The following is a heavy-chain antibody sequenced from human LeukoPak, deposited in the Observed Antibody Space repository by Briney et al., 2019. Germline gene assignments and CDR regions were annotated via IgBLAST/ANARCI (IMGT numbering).Heavy chain of an antibody. D-gene: IGHD3-9*01. CDR2: IYGGSTTTT. Sequence: GGSLRLSCVASGFTFSKYTMSWVRQAPGKGLEWVSGIYGGSTTTTFYADSVKGRFTISRDNSMNTLYLQMNSLRAEDTAVYYCAKDLTPDGAWDIDYWGQGTPITVSS. CDR1: GFTFSKYT. CDR3: AKDLTPDGAWDIDY. J-gene: IGHJ4*02. V-gene: IGHV3-23*01.